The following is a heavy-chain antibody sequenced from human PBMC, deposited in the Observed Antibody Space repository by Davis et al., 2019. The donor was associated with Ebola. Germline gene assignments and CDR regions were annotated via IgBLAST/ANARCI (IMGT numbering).Heavy chain of an antibody. V-gene: IGHV4-34*01. CDR3: ARGPGYSSSSDWFDP. J-gene: IGHJ5*02. CDR2: INHSGST. CDR1: GGSFSGYY. Sequence: PSETLSLTCAVYGGSFSGYYWSWIRQPPGKGLEWIGEINHSGSTNYNPSLKSRVTISVDTSKNQFSLKLSSVTAADTAVYYCARGPGYSSSSDWFDPWGQGTLVTVSS. D-gene: IGHD6-6*01.